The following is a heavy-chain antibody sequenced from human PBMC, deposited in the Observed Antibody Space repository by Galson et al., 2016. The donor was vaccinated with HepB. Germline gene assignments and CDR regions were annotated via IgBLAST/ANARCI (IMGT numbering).Heavy chain of an antibody. CDR3: ARDRVTASGYGWGYDD. J-gene: IGHJ4*02. CDR2: IHPGGSEK. CDR1: GFTFSGYW. Sequence: CATSGFTFSGYWMTWVRQAPGKGLEWVANIHPGGSEKYYVDSVKGRFTLSRDNAKNSVYLQMNSLRDEDTAVYYCARDRVTASGYGWGYDDWGQGTLVTVAS. D-gene: IGHD2-21*01. V-gene: IGHV3-7*01.